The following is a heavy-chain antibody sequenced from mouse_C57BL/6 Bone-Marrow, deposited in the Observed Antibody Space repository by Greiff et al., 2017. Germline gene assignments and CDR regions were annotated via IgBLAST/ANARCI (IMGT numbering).Heavy chain of an antibody. Sequence: EVQLVESGGGLVKPGGSLKLSCAASGFTFSSYAMSWVRQTPEKRLEWVATISDGGSYTYYPDNVKGRFTISRDNAKNNLYLQMSHLKSEDTAMYYCARELRTYFDYWGQGTTLTVSS. CDR1: GFTFSSYA. CDR2: ISDGGSYT. CDR3: ARELRTYFDY. V-gene: IGHV5-4*01. J-gene: IGHJ2*01. D-gene: IGHD1-1*01.